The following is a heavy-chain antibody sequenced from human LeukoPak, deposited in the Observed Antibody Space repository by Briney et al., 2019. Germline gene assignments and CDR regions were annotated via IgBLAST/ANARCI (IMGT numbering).Heavy chain of an antibody. CDR2: ISAYNGNT. J-gene: IGHJ3*02. V-gene: IGHV1-18*01. CDR3: ARLAIFGVVSKAFDI. CDR1: GYTFTSYG. Sequence: GASVKVSCKASGYTFTSYGISWVRQAPGQGLEWMGWISAYNGNTNYAQKLQGRVTMTTDTSTSTAYMELRSLRSDDTAVYYCARLAIFGVVSKAFDIWGQGTMVTVSS. D-gene: IGHD3-3*01.